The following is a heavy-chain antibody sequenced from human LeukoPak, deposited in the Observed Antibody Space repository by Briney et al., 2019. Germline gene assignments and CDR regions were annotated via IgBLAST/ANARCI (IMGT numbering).Heavy chain of an antibody. D-gene: IGHD5-18*01. Sequence: PGGSLRLSCAASGFTFRTYAMIWVRQAPGKGLQWVSGISGSGVSTYYADSVKGRFTISRDNSKNTLYLQMNSLRGEDTAVYYCAKVKIQLWPYYFDYWGQGTLVTVSS. J-gene: IGHJ4*02. CDR2: ISGSGVST. CDR3: AKVKIQLWPYYFDY. V-gene: IGHV3-23*01. CDR1: GFTFRTYA.